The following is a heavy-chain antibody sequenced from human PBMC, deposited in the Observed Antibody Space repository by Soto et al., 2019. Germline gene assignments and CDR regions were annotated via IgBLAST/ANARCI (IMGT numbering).Heavy chain of an antibody. J-gene: IGHJ4*02. Sequence: VASVKVSCKASGYTFTGYAMHWVRQAPGQRLEWMGWINAGNGNTKYSQKFQGRVTITRDTSASTAYMELSSLRSEDTAVYYCARYIVATRMFDYWGQGTLVTVSS. CDR3: ARYIVATRMFDY. V-gene: IGHV1-3*01. CDR2: INAGNGNT. CDR1: GYTFTGYA. D-gene: IGHD5-12*01.